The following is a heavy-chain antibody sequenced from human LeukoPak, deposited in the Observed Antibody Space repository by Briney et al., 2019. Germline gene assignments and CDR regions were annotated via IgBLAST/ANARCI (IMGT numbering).Heavy chain of an antibody. V-gene: IGHV4-31*03. J-gene: IGHJ4*02. CDR1: GCSISSAGYY. Sequence: PSETLSLTCTVSGCSISSAGYYWIWIRQHPGKGLEWIGYSYYSGSTYYNPSLKSRVNISVDTSKNQFSLQLSSVTAADTAVYYCARAGLYFDYWGQGTLVTVSS. CDR3: ARAGLYFDY. CDR2: SYYSGST.